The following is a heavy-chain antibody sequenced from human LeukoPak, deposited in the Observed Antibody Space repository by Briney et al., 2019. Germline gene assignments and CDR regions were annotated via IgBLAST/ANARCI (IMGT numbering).Heavy chain of an antibody. V-gene: IGHV3-7*01. Sequence: GGSLRLSCAVSGLTFTDYWMNWVRQAPGKGLEWVASIRQDGGEKSYVDSVKGRFTISRDNTKSSLYLQITSMRAADTAVYYCARDGTAAGLYFDLWGQGTLVTVSS. J-gene: IGHJ4*01. CDR2: IRQDGGEK. CDR1: GLTFTDYW. D-gene: IGHD6-13*01. CDR3: ARDGTAAGLYFDL.